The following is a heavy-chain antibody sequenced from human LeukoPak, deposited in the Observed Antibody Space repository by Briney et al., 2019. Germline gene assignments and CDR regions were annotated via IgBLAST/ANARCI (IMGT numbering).Heavy chain of an antibody. Sequence: GGSLRLSCAASGFTFSSYGVHWVRQAPGKGLEWVAVISYDGSNKYYADSVKGRFTISRDNSKNTLYLQMNSLRAEDTAVYYCATMVRGVISSHDYWGQGTLVTVSS. CDR3: ATMVRGVISSHDY. J-gene: IGHJ4*02. V-gene: IGHV3-30*03. D-gene: IGHD3-10*01. CDR1: GFTFSSYG. CDR2: ISYDGSNK.